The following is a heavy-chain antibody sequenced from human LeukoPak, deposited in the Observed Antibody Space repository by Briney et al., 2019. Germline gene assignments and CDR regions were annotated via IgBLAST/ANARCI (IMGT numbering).Heavy chain of an antibody. CDR2: IYSGGST. J-gene: IGHJ4*02. Sequence: GGSLRLSFAASGFTVSSNYMSWVRQAPGKGLEWVSVIYSGGSTYYADSVKGRFTISRDNSKNTLYLQMNSLRAEDTAVYYCARGRGLPVRPPNEGFLDYWGRGTLVTVSS. CDR3: ARGRGLPVRPPNEGFLDY. CDR1: GFTVSSNY. D-gene: IGHD6-6*01. V-gene: IGHV3-53*01.